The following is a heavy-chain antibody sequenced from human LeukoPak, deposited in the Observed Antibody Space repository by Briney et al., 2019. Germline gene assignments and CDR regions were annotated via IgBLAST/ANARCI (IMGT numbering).Heavy chain of an antibody. CDR1: GGSITSPYW. D-gene: IGHD4-17*01. Sequence: KTSETLSLTCAVFGGSITSPYWWTWVRQSPGKGLEWIGEVYHTGSTNHNPSLKSRVTMSVDKSNNQFSLKLTSLTAADTAVYYCASWDDSGPYWGQGTLVTVSS. J-gene: IGHJ4*02. CDR2: VYHTGST. CDR3: ASWDDSGPY. V-gene: IGHV4-4*02.